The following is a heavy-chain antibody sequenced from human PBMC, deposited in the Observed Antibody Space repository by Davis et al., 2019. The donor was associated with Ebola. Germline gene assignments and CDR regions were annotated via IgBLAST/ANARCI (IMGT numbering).Heavy chain of an antibody. CDR1: GYTFTDYY. CDR2: INAGNGNT. Sequence: AASVKVSCKASGYTFTDYYMHWVRQAPGQGLEWMGWINAGNGNTKYSQKFQGRVTITRDTSASTAYMELSSLRSEDTAVYYCARTLYYYDSSGGGMDVWGQGTTVTVSS. J-gene: IGHJ6*02. V-gene: IGHV1/OR15-3*02. CDR3: ARTLYYYDSSGGGMDV. D-gene: IGHD3-22*01.